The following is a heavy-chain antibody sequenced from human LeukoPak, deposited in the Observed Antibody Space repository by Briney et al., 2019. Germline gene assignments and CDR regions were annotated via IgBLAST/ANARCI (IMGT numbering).Heavy chain of an antibody. J-gene: IGHJ4*02. D-gene: IGHD4-17*01. CDR2: ISYDGSNK. CDR3: ATSQFTVRYYFDY. Sequence: GRSLRLSCAASGFTLSSYAMHWVRQAPGKGLEWVAVISYDGSNKYYADSVKGRFTISRDNSKNTLYLQMNSLRAEDTAVYYCATSQFTVRYYFDYWGQGTLVTVSS. V-gene: IGHV3-30-3*01. CDR1: GFTLSSYA.